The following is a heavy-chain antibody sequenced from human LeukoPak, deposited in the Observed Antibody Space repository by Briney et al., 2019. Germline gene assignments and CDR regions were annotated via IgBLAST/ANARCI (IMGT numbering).Heavy chain of an antibody. CDR3: AKVPWPYERSGYFDY. J-gene: IGHJ4*02. Sequence: GYLRLFSSASGFTFISYYVNWGRQDPGKRVERGAIVLYDGSSKYYSDSVEDRFTISRDNYMNMLFLKMNSLRAEDTAVYYCAKVPWPYERSGYFDYWGQGTLVTVSS. V-gene: IGHV3-30*18. CDR2: VLYDGSSK. CDR1: GFTFISYY. D-gene: IGHD3-22*01.